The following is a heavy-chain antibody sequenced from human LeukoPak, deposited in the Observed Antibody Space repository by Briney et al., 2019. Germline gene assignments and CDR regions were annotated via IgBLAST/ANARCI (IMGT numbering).Heavy chain of an antibody. CDR1: GASIRSHY. CDR3: ARDRGSSWPYYYYGMDV. CDR2: IYYSGST. J-gene: IGHJ6*02. Sequence: SETLSLTCIVAGASIRSHYWSWIRQPPGKGLEWIGYIYYSGSTNYNPSLKSRVTISVDTSKDQFSLKLSSVTAADTAVYYCARDRGSSWPYYYYGMDVWGQGTTVTVSS. D-gene: IGHD6-13*01. V-gene: IGHV4-59*11.